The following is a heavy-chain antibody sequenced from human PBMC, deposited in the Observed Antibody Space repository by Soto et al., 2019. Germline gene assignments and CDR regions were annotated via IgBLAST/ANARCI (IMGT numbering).Heavy chain of an antibody. J-gene: IGHJ5*02. CDR3: ARERQEDEGGRFWFDP. CDR2: IIPIFGTA. Sequence: QVQLVQSGAEVKKPGSSVKVSCKASGGTFSSYAISWVRQAPGQGLEWMGGIIPIFGTANYAQKLQCRVTIAADDSTSTAYMELSSLGSEDTAVYYCARERQEDEGGRFWFDPWGQGTLVTVSS. D-gene: IGHD2-15*01. V-gene: IGHV1-69*01. CDR1: GGTFSSYA.